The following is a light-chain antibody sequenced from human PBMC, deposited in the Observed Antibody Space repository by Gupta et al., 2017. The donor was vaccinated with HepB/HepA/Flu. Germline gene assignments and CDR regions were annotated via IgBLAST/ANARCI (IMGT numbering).Light chain of an antibody. V-gene: IGLV5-45*02. CDR1: SGINVNTYR. J-gene: IGLJ3*02. CDR3: LIWHSSGWV. Sequence: QTLLPQPSSLSASPGASASLPCTLRSGINVNTYRIYWYQQKPGSPPQYLLRYKSDSDKQQGSGVPSRFSGSKDASANAGILLIAGLQSEDEADYYCLIWHSSGWVFGGGTKLTVL. CDR2: YKSDSDK.